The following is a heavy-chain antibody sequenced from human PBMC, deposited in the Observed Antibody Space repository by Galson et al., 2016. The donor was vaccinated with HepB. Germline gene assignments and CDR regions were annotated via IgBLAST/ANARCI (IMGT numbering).Heavy chain of an antibody. D-gene: IGHD3-22*01. CDR3: ARGPYYHNNSGYPFDY. CDR1: GGSFSGYY. Sequence: ETLSLTCAVYGGSFSGYYWSWIRQSPGTGLEWIGEINESGRRNHNPSLKSRAGISVDTSKNQLSLKLSSVTAADTAVYYCARGPYYHNNSGYPFDYWGQGTLVTVTS. CDR2: INESGRR. J-gene: IGHJ4*02. V-gene: IGHV4-34*04.